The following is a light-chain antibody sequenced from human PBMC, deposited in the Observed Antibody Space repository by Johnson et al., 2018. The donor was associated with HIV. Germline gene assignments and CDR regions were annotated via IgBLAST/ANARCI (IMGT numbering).Light chain of an antibody. J-gene: IGLJ1*01. Sequence: HSVLTQPPSVSAAPGQKVTISCSGSSSNIGYHYVSWYQQLPGTAPKLLIYENNKRPSGIPDRFSGSKSGTSATLGITGLQTGDEGDYYCGAWDSSLNAYVFGTGTKVTVL. V-gene: IGLV1-51*02. CDR2: ENN. CDR3: GAWDSSLNAYV. CDR1: SSNIGYHY.